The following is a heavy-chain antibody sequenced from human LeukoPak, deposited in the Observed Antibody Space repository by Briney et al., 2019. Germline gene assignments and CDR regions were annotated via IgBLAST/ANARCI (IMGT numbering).Heavy chain of an antibody. D-gene: IGHD3-16*01. CDR3: AKDRTAFRGITYYFDY. CDR1: GFTVSTNY. Sequence: GGSLRLSCAASGFTVSTNYMSWVRQAPGKGLEWVSIIYTAGSTYYADSVKGRFTISKDNSKNTPYLQMNSLRADDTAIYYCAKDRTAFRGITYYFDYWGQGTLVTVSS. CDR2: IYTAGST. J-gene: IGHJ4*02. V-gene: IGHV3-53*01.